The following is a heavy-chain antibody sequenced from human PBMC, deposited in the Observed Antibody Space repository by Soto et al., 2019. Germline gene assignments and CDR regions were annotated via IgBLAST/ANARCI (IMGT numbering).Heavy chain of an antibody. J-gene: IGHJ5*02. V-gene: IGHV3-48*01. CDR1: GFTVSTKY. CDR3: ARDPHRDIVVVVAATPGWGWFDP. Sequence: GGSLRLSCAASGFTVSTKYMSWVRQAPGKGLEWVSYISSSSSTIYYADSVKGRFTISRDNAKNSLYLQMNSLRAEDAAVYYCARDPHRDIVVVVAATPGWGWFDPWGQGTLVTVSS. D-gene: IGHD2-15*01. CDR2: ISSSSSTI.